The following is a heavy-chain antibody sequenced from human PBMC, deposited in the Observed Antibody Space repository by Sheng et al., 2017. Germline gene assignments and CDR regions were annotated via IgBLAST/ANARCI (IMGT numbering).Heavy chain of an antibody. V-gene: IGHV1-69*04. J-gene: IGHJ4*02. CDR2: IIPILGIA. CDR3: ARDLLNGIYDSSGHYKGDY. CDR1: GGTFSSYA. D-gene: IGHD3-22*01. Sequence: QVQLVQSGAEVKKPGSSVKVSCKASGGTFSSYAISWVRQAPGQGLEWMGGIIPILGIANYAQKFQGRVTITADKSTSTAYMELSSLRSEDTAVYYCARDLLNGIYDSSGHYKGDYWGQGTLVTVSS.